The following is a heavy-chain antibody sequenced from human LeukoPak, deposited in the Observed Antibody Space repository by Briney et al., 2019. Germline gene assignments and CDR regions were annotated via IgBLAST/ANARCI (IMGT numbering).Heavy chain of an antibody. CDR2: IYYSGST. J-gene: IGHJ4*02. Sequence: PSETLSLTCTVSGGSISSSSYYWGWIRQPPGKGLEWIGSIYYSGSTYYNPSLKSRDTISVDTSKNQFSLKLSSVTAADTAVYYCAGTYGGTVDYWGQGTLVTVSS. D-gene: IGHD4-23*01. V-gene: IGHV4-39*07. CDR1: GGSISSSSYY. CDR3: AGTYGGTVDY.